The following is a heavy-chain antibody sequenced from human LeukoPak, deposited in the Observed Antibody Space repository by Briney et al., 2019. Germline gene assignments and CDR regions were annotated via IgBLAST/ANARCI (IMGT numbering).Heavy chain of an antibody. CDR2: IYTDGST. Sequence: GGSLRLSCAASGFTVSSNYMSWVRQAPGKGLEWVSVIYTDGSTYYADSVKGRFTISKDNSKNSLFLQMNSLRAEDTAVYYCARTDVPLFYFDYWGQGTLVTVSS. CDR3: ARTDVPLFYFDY. V-gene: IGHV3-53*01. J-gene: IGHJ4*02. CDR1: GFTVSSNY.